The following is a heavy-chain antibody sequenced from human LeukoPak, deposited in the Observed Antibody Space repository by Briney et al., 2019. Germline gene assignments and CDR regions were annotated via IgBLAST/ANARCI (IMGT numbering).Heavy chain of an antibody. V-gene: IGHV4-34*01. J-gene: IGHJ4*02. CDR1: GGSFSGYY. Sequence: TSETLSLTCAVYGGSFSGYYWSWIRQPPGKGLEWIGEINHSGSTNYNPSLKSRVTISVDTSKNQFSLKLSSVTAADTAVYYCARDWGSYSSGWYYSPRYYFDYWGQGTLVTVSS. CDR3: ARDWGSYSSGWYYSPRYYFDY. CDR2: INHSGST. D-gene: IGHD6-19*01.